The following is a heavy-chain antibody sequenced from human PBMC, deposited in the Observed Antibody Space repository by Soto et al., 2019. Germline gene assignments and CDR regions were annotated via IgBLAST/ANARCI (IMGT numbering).Heavy chain of an antibody. CDR1: GFTFSSYA. CDR3: ARDPGYYYDSSGYPILGTDAFDI. D-gene: IGHD3-22*01. J-gene: IGHJ3*02. Sequence: GGSLRLSCAASGFTFSSYAMSWVRQAPGKGLEWVSAISGSGGSTYYADSVKGRFTISRDNSKNTLYLQMNSLRAEDTAVYYCARDPGYYYDSSGYPILGTDAFDIWGQGTKVTVSS. CDR2: ISGSGGST. V-gene: IGHV3-23*01.